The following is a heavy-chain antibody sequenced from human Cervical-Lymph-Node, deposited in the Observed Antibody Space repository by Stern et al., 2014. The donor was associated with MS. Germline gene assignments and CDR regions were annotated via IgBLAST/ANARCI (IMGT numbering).Heavy chain of an antibody. J-gene: IGHJ4*02. D-gene: IGHD5-24*01. CDR1: GGTFSSFA. Sequence: QVQLVQSGTKITRPGSSVKVSFKASGGTFSSFAISWLRQAPGQGPEWMGGIIPITVTAEYAQKCQGRVTITADVSTTTAYMELSSLRSEDTAVYYCARGRNGYPGIFDYWGQGTLVTVSS. CDR3: ARGRNGYPGIFDY. V-gene: IGHV1-69*01. CDR2: IIPITVTA.